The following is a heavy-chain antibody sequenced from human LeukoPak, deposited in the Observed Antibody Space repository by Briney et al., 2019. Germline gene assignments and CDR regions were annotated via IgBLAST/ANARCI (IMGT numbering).Heavy chain of an antibody. D-gene: IGHD2-15*01. CDR1: GFTFGRYE. CDR3: ARPHPGGYIDY. V-gene: IGHV3-48*03. Sequence: GGSLRLSCAASGFTFGRYEMNWVRQAPGKGLEWVSCIGTIISTTYYADSVKGRFTISRDNAKNSLYLQMNSLRAEDTAVYYCARPHPGGYIDYWGQGTLVTVSS. CDR2: IGTIISTT. J-gene: IGHJ4*02.